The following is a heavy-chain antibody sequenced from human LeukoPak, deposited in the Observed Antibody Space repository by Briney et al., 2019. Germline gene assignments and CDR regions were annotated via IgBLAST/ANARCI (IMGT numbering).Heavy chain of an antibody. CDR3: ARDPRWGRENYYYYYMDV. D-gene: IGHD4-23*01. CDR2: ISGSGGST. Sequence: PGGSLRLSCAASGFTFSSYAMSWVRQAPGKGLEWVSAISGSGGSTYYADSVKGRFTISRDNSKNTLYLQMNSLRAEDTAVYYCARDPRWGRENYYYYYMDVWGKGTTVTVSS. J-gene: IGHJ6*03. CDR1: GFTFSSYA. V-gene: IGHV3-23*01.